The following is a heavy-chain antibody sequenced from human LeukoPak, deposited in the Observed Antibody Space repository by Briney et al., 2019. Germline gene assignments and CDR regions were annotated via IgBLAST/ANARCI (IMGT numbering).Heavy chain of an antibody. D-gene: IGHD1-26*01. CDR3: AGRGGSYSHSDF. CDR2: VSAFNGNT. CDR1: GYTFSSYG. V-gene: IGHV1-18*01. J-gene: IGHJ4*02. Sequence: ASVKVSCKASGYTFSSYGIIWVRQAPGQGLEWMGWVSAFNGNTDYAPKLQGRVTMTTDTPTTTAYMELRSLTSDDTAVYYCAGRGGSYSHSDFWGQGTLVTVSS.